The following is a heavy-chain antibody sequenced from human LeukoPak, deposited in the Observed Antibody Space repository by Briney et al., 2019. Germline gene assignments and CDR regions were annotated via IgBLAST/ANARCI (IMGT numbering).Heavy chain of an antibody. V-gene: IGHV1-18*01. Sequence: ASVKVSCKTSGYSENFYGITWVRQVAGQGLEWMGWISAQHGQTEYAPNSQDRVTMTTDTYTNTAYMELRSLRSDDTAVYYCARGRVGATGWFDPWGQGTLVTVSS. CDR2: ISAQHGQT. D-gene: IGHD1-26*01. J-gene: IGHJ5*02. CDR3: ARGRVGATGWFDP. CDR1: GYSENFYG.